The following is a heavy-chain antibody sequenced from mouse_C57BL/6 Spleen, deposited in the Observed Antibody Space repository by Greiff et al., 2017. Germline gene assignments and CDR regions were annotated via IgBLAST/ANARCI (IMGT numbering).Heavy chain of an antibody. CDR2: INPSSGST. J-gene: IGHJ1*03. V-gene: IGHV1-4*01. Sequence: VQLQQSGAELARPGASVKMSCKASGYTFTSYTMHWVKQRPGQGMEWIGYINPSSGSTKTNQKFKDKATLTADKSSSTAYMQLSSLTSEDSAVYYCARSATVVAHWYFDVWGTGTTVTVSS. CDR1: GYTFTSYT. D-gene: IGHD1-1*01. CDR3: ARSATVVAHWYFDV.